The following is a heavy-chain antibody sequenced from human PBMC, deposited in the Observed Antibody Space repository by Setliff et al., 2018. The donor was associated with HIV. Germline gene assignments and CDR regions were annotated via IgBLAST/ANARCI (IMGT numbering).Heavy chain of an antibody. CDR2: ISGSGANP. D-gene: IGHD3-10*01. J-gene: IGHJ6*02. V-gene: IGHV3-23*01. Sequence: PGGSLRLSCAASGFIFSDYAMTWVRQAPGKGLEWVSGISGSGANPYNADSVKGRFTISRDNSKNTLDLQMNSLRAEDTAVYYCARSVIGYYYYGMDVWGQGTLVTVSS. CDR3: ARSVIGYYYYGMDV. CDR1: GFIFSDYA.